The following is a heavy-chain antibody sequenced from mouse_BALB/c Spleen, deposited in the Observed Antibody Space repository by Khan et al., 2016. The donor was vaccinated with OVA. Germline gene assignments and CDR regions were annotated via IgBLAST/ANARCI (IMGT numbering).Heavy chain of an antibody. V-gene: IGHV2-2*02. D-gene: IGHD4-1*01. CDR3: ARRGGLGLWYAMDY. CDR2: IWSGGSA. CDR1: GFSLTNYA. J-gene: IGHJ4*01. Sequence: QVQLQQSGPGLVQPSQSLSITCTVSGFSLTNYAVHWVRQSPGKGLEWLGVIWSGGSADYNAAFISRLSITKDNSKHHVFFEMNSLQPNDTAIYYGARRGGLGLWYAMDYGGQGTSVTVSS.